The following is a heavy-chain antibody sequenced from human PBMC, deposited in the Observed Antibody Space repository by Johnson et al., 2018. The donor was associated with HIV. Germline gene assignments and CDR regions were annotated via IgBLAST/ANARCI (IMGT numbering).Heavy chain of an antibody. CDR3: ARPLGPPLWHDAFDI. V-gene: IGHV3-30-3*01. J-gene: IGHJ3*02. D-gene: IGHD3-16*01. CDR1: GFTFSDYY. CDR2: ISYDGSNK. Sequence: QVQLVESGGGLVKPGGSLRLSCAASGFTFSDYYMSWIRQAPGKGLEWVAVISYDGSNKYYADSVKGRFTISRDNSKNTLYLQMNSLRAEDTAVYYCARPLGPPLWHDAFDIWGQGTMVTVSS.